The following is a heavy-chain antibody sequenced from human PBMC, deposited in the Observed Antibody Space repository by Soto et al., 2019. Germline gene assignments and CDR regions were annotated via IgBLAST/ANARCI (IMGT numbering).Heavy chain of an antibody. V-gene: IGHV3-30-3*01. Sequence: QVQLVESGGGVVQPGRSLRLSCAASGFTFSSYAMHWVRQAPGKGLEWVAVISYDGSNKYYADSVKGRFTISRDNSKNTLYLQMTSLRAEDTAVYYCARDGEQLVSRYYGMDVWGQGTTVTVSS. CDR3: ARDGEQLVSRYYGMDV. CDR1: GFTFSSYA. CDR2: ISYDGSNK. J-gene: IGHJ6*02. D-gene: IGHD6-6*01.